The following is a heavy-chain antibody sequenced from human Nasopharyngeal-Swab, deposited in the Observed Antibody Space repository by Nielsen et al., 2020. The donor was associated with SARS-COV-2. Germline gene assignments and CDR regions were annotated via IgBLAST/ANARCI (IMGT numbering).Heavy chain of an antibody. CDR3: ARGGEYCSGGSCYLNYYYGMDV. CDR1: GYTFTSYD. CDR2: MNPNSGNT. D-gene: IGHD2-15*01. V-gene: IGHV1-8*01. J-gene: IGHJ6*02. Sequence: ASVKVSCKASGYTFTSYDINWVRQATGQGLEWMGWMNPNSGNTNYAQKLQGRVTMTTDTSTSTAYMELRSLRSDDTAVYYCARGGEYCSGGSCYLNYYYGMDVWGQGTTVTVSS.